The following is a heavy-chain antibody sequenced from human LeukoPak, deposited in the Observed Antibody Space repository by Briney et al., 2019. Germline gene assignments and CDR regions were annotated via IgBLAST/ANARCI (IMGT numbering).Heavy chain of an antibody. CDR3: ARPMWLDSAEYFQH. CDR2: IYYSGST. V-gene: IGHV4-39*07. CDR1: GGSISSSSYY. J-gene: IGHJ1*01. Sequence: SETLSLTCTVSGGSISSSSYYWGWIRQPPGKGLEWIGSIYYSGSTYYNPSLKSRVTISVDTSKNQFSLKLSYVTAADTAVYYCARPMWLDSAEYFQHWGQGTLVTVSS. D-gene: IGHD6-19*01.